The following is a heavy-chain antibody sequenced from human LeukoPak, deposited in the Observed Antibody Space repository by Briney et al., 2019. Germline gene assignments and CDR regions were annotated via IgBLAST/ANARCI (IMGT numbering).Heavy chain of an antibody. Sequence: GGSLRLSCAASGFTFSSYGMHWVRQAPGKGLEWVAVISYDGSNKYYADSVKGRFTISRDNSKNTLYLQMNSLRAEDTAVYHCAKAWHSSSWYFDYWGQGTLVTVSS. D-gene: IGHD6-13*01. CDR2: ISYDGSNK. CDR3: AKAWHSSSWYFDY. J-gene: IGHJ4*02. CDR1: GFTFSSYG. V-gene: IGHV3-30*18.